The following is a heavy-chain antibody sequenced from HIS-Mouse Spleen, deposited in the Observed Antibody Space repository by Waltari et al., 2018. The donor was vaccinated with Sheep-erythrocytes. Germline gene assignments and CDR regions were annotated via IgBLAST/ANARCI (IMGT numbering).Heavy chain of an antibody. D-gene: IGHD1-7*01. V-gene: IGHV4-34*01. J-gene: IGHJ3*02. CDR3: ARGTELELRRGDAFDI. CDR2: INHSGST. Sequence: QVQLQQWGAGLLKPSETLSLTCAVYGGSFSGYYWSWIRQPPGKGLEWIGEINHSGSTNHNPPLKSLFTISVDTSKNQFSLKLSSVTAADTAVYYCARGTELELRRGDAFDIWGQGTMVTVSS. CDR1: GGSFSGYY.